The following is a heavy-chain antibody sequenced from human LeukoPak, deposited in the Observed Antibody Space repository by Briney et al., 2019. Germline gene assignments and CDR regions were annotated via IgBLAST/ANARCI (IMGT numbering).Heavy chain of an antibody. J-gene: IGHJ3*02. CDR3: ASGIAAPGGAFDI. V-gene: IGHV3-21*01. CDR2: ISSSSSYI. D-gene: IGHD6-13*01. CDR1: GFTFSSYS. Sequence: GGSLRLSCAASGFTFSSYSMNWVRQAPGKGLEWVSSISSSSSYIYYADSVKGRFTISRDNAKNSLYLQMNSLRAEDTAVYYCASGIAAPGGAFDIWGQGTMVTVSS.